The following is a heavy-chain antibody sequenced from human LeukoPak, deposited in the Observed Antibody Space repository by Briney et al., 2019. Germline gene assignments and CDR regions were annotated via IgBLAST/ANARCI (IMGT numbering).Heavy chain of an antibody. Sequence: GGSLRLSCAASGFTFSNYGMNWVRQAPGKGLEWVSFTDTSGNYIYYGDSVKGRFTISRDNAKNLVFLQMNGLRAEDTAVYYCTRAVAAADFSPGYWGQGTLVTVSS. CDR3: TRAVAAADFSPGY. V-gene: IGHV3-21*01. CDR2: TDTSGNYI. J-gene: IGHJ4*02. D-gene: IGHD6-13*01. CDR1: GFTFSNYG.